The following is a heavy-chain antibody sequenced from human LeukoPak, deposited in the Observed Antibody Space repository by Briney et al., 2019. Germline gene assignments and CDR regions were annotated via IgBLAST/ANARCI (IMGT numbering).Heavy chain of an antibody. CDR2: ISAYNGNT. CDR3: ARVADDDILTGYPPDYYYGMDV. V-gene: IGHV1-18*04. Sequence: ASVKVSCKASGYTFTSYGISWVRQAPGQGLEWMGWISAYNGNTNYAQKLQGRVTMTTDTSTSTAYMELRSLRSDDTAVYYCARVADDDILTGYPPDYYYGMDVWGKGTTVTVSS. CDR1: GYTFTSYG. D-gene: IGHD3-9*01. J-gene: IGHJ6*04.